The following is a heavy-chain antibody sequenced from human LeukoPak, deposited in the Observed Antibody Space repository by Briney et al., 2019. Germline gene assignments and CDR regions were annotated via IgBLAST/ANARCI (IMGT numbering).Heavy chain of an antibody. CDR3: AKDSRSGWRS. D-gene: IGHD6-19*01. CDR2: ISYDGSNK. J-gene: IGHJ4*02. V-gene: IGHV3-30*18. Sequence: GGSLKLSCAASGFTFSSYGMHWVRQAPGKGLEWVAVISYDGSNKYYADSVKGRFTISRDNSKNTLYLQMNSLRAEDTAVYYCAKDSRSGWRSWGQGTLVTVSS. CDR1: GFTFSSYG.